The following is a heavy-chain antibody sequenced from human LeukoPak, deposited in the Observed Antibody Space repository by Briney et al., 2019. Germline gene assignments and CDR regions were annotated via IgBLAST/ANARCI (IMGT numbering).Heavy chain of an antibody. CDR2: ISWDGGST. D-gene: IGHD6-13*01. V-gene: IGHV3-43*01. CDR1: GFTFDDYT. CDR3: AKELAAQGWFDP. Sequence: PGGSLRLSSAASGFTFDDYTMHWVRQAPGKGLEWVSLISWDGGSTYYADSVKGRFTISRDNSKNSLYLQMNSLRTEDTALYYCAKELAAQGWFDPWGQGTLVTVSS. J-gene: IGHJ5*02.